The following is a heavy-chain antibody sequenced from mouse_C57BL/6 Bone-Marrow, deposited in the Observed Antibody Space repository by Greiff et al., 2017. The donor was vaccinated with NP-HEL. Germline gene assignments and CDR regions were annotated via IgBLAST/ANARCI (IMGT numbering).Heavy chain of an antibody. D-gene: IGHD2-4*01. Sequence: VKLQESGAELVRPGTSVKMSCKASGYTFTNYWIGWAKQRPGHGLEWIGDIYPGGGYTNYNEKFKGKATLTADKSSSTAYMQFSSLTSEDSAIYYCAREEGLRRGFDYWGQGTTLTVSS. V-gene: IGHV1-63*01. J-gene: IGHJ2*01. CDR2: IYPGGGYT. CDR1: GYTFTNYW. CDR3: AREEGLRRGFDY.